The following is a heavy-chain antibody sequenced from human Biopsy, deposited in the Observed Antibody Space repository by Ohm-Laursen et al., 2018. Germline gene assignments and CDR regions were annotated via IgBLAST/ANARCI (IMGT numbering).Heavy chain of an antibody. CDR3: VRGVDYYDPYHYYALDV. Sequence: GTLSLTCTVSGGSISSDYWSWIRQTPGKGLEWIGEINHSGRTNYNPSLKSRVTISADTSKNQFSLKVRSVTAADTAVYYCVRGVDYYDPYHYYALDVWGQGTTVTVSS. V-gene: IGHV4-34*01. J-gene: IGHJ6*02. D-gene: IGHD3-22*01. CDR2: INHSGRT. CDR1: GGSISSDY.